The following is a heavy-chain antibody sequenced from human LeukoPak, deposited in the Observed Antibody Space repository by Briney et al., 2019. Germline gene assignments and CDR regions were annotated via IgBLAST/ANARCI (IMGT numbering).Heavy chain of an antibody. V-gene: IGHV1-18*01. CDR2: ISAYNGNT. J-gene: IGHJ6*04. D-gene: IGHD4-17*01. CDR1: GYTFTSYG. Sequence: ASVKVSCKASGYTFTSYGISWVRQAPGRGLEWMGWISAYNGNTNYAQKLQGRVTMTTDTSTSTAYMELRSLRSDDTAVYYCARDLVGRGDPLLDVWGKGTTVTVSS. CDR3: ARDLVGRGDPLLDV.